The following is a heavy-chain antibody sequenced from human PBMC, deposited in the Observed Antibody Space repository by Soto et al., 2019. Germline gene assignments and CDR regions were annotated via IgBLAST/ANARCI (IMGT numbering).Heavy chain of an antibody. Sequence: ASVKVSCKASGYTFTSYYINWVRQATGQGLEWMGWMNPNSGNTGYAQKFQGRVTMTRNTSISTAYMELSSLRSEDTAVYYCARYCSSTSCTEDYYYGMDVWGQGTTVTVSS. J-gene: IGHJ6*02. V-gene: IGHV1-8*01. CDR2: MNPNSGNT. CDR3: ARYCSSTSCTEDYYYGMDV. CDR1: GYTFTSYY. D-gene: IGHD2-2*01.